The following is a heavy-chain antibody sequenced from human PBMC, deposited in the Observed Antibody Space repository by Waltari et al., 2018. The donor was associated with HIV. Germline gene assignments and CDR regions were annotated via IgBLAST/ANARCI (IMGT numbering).Heavy chain of an antibody. CDR1: GGTFGSYT. J-gene: IGHJ3*01. D-gene: IGHD2-15*01. CDR3: ARGGCSGGTCYSKSFDL. CDR2: IIPSVGTG. Sequence: QVQLVPSGAAVKKPETSVKVSCKASGGTFGSYTITWVRQAPGQGPEWMGGIIPSVGTGTYAQKFQGRITVTADKSTSTVYLELSRLRSEDTAVYYCARGGCSGGTCYSKSFDLWGQGTMVTVSS. V-gene: IGHV1-69*06.